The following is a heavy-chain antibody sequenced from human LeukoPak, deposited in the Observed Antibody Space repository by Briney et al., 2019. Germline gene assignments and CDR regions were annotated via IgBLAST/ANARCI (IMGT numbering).Heavy chain of an antibody. CDR2: INLSGGST. D-gene: IGHD1-26*01. CDR3: ARGGTYYYYGMDV. CDR1: GYTFTSYD. V-gene: IGHV1-46*01. Sequence: ASVKVSCKASGYTFTSYDINWVRQATGQGLEWMGMINLSGGSTNYAQKFQGRVTMTRDTSTTTVYMELSSLRSEDTAIYYCARGGTYYYYGMDVWGQGTTVTVSS. J-gene: IGHJ6*02.